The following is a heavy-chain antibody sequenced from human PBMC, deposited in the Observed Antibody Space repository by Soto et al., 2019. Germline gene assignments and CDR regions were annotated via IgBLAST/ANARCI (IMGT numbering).Heavy chain of an antibody. CDR1: GYTFTTYY. CDR3: LWVSGSYFDY. D-gene: IGHD3-10*01. CDR2: INPSGGST. V-gene: IGHV1-46*01. Sequence: ASVKVSFKASGYTFTTYYMHWVRQAPGQGLEWLGIINPSGGSTSYAQKFQGRVTMTRDTSTSTVYMELSSLRSEDTAVYYCLWVSGSYFDYWGQGTLVTVSS. J-gene: IGHJ4*02.